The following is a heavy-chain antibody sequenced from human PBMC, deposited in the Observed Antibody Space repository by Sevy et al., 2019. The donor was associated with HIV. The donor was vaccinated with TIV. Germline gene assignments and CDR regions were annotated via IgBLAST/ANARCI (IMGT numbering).Heavy chain of an antibody. V-gene: IGHV3-53*01. J-gene: IGHJ4*02. D-gene: IGHD2-15*01. CDR2: IYAEGTA. CDR3: ASEYCSRGSCFFDY. Sequence: GGSLRLSCVVSGFDIRSNYMSWVRQAPGKGLEWVSHIYAEGTAYYADSVKGRSTFSRDDSKNTVSLQMRSLRVEDSAVYYCASEYCSRGSCFFDYWGQGIQVTVSS. CDR1: GFDIRSNY.